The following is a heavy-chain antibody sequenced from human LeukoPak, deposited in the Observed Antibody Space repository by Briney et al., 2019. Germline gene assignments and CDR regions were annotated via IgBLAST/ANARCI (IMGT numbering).Heavy chain of an antibody. CDR3: AKLGYCSSTSCGGFDY. J-gene: IGHJ4*02. Sequence: GGSLRLSCAASGFTFSSYAMSWVRQAPGKGLEWVSTISGSGGSTYYADSVKGRFIISRDNSKNTLYLQMNSLRAEDTAVYYCAKLGYCSSTSCGGFDYWGQGTLVTVSS. CDR2: ISGSGGST. D-gene: IGHD2-2*01. CDR1: GFTFSSYA. V-gene: IGHV3-23*01.